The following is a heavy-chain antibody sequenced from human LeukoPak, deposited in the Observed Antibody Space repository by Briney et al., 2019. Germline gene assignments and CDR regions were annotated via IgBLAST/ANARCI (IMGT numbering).Heavy chain of an antibody. V-gene: IGHV4-4*07. Sequence: PSETLSLTCTVSGGSISSYYWSWIRQPAGKGLEWIGRIYTSGSTNYNPSLKSRVTISVDTSKNQFSLKLSSVTAADTALYYCARAATSYYGSGSYYYWFDPWGQGIQVTVSS. J-gene: IGHJ5*02. D-gene: IGHD3-10*01. CDR3: ARAATSYYGSGSYYYWFDP. CDR1: GGSISSYY. CDR2: IYTSGST.